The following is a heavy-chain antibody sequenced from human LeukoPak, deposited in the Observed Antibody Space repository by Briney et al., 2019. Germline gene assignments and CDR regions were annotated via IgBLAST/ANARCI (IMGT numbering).Heavy chain of an antibody. Sequence: GASVKVSCKASGYTFTSYDINWVRQATGQGLEWMGWMNPNSGNTGYAQKFQGRVTMTRNTSISTAYMELSSLRSEDTAVYYCARADFWSGYYEYWFDPWGQGTLVTVSS. CDR1: GYTFTSYD. CDR3: ARADFWSGYYEYWFDP. V-gene: IGHV1-8*01. CDR2: MNPNSGNT. D-gene: IGHD3-3*01. J-gene: IGHJ5*02.